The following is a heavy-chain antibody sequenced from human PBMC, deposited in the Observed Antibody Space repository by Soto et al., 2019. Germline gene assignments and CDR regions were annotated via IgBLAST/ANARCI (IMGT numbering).Heavy chain of an antibody. J-gene: IGHJ6*02. Sequence: ASVKVSCKASGGTFSSYAISWVRQAPGQGLEWMGGIIPIFGTANYAQKFQGRVTITADKSTSTAYMELRSLRSDDTAVYYCARDLGVSTGYYYYGMDVWGQGTTVTVSS. CDR2: IIPIFGTA. CDR3: ARDLGVSTGYYYYGMDV. CDR1: GGTFSSYA. V-gene: IGHV1-69*06. D-gene: IGHD4-17*01.